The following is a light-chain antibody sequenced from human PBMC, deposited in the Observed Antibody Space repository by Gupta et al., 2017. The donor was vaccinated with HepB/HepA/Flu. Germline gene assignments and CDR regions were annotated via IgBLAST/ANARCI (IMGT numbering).Light chain of an antibody. CDR3: NSRDSSGNHLV. J-gene: IGLJ2*01. V-gene: IGLV3-19*01. CDR1: SLRSYY. CDR2: GKN. Sequence: TCQGDSLRSYYASWYQQKPGQAPVLVIYGKNNRPSGIPDRFSGSSSGNTASLTTTGAQAEDEADYYCNSRDSSGNHLVFGGGTKLTVL.